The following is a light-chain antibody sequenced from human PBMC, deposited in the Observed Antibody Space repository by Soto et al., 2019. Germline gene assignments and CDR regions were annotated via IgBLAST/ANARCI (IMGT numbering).Light chain of an antibody. CDR3: SSYTSSSTPVV. CDR2: DVS. V-gene: IGLV2-14*01. Sequence: QSALTQPASVSGSPGQSITISCTGTSSDVGGYNYVSWYQKYPGKAPKLMIYDVSNRPSGVSNRFSGSKSDNTASLTISGLQAEDEADYYCSSYTSSSTPVVFGGGTKLTVL. J-gene: IGLJ2*01. CDR1: SSDVGGYNY.